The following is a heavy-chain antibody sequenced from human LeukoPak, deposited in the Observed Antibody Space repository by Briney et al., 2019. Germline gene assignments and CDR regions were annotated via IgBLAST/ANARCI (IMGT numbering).Heavy chain of an antibody. Sequence: GGSLRLSCAASGFTFSSYWMSWVRQTPGKGLEWVANIKQDGSEKNYVDSLKGRFTISRDNAKNSLYLQMNSLRAEDTAVYYCARDSAAVTGEGRTDYWGQGTLVTVSS. J-gene: IGHJ4*02. CDR3: ARDSAAVTGEGRTDY. V-gene: IGHV3-7*01. CDR2: IKQDGSEK. D-gene: IGHD2-21*02. CDR1: GFTFSSYW.